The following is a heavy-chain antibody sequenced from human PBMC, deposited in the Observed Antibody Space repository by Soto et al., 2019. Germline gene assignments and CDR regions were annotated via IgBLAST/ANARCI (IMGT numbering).Heavy chain of an antibody. D-gene: IGHD5-18*01. Sequence: GGSLRLSCAASGFTFSNFAMSWVRQATGKGLEWVSGIIGSGGSTYYADSVKGRFTISRDKSKTTLYLQMNSLRAEDTAIYYCAKDGGYSFGPGNYYGMDVWGQGTTVTVSS. CDR2: IIGSGGST. J-gene: IGHJ6*02. V-gene: IGHV3-23*01. CDR1: GFTFSNFA. CDR3: AKDGGYSFGPGNYYGMDV.